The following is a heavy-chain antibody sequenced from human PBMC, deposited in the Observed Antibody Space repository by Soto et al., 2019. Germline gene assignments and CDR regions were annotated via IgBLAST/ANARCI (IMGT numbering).Heavy chain of an antibody. Sequence: QVQLQELGPGLVKPSGTLSLSCAVSGDSIRRRNWWSWVRQSPGQGLEWIGEIHPSRSTNYNLSLQSIVTISVAISKPHFSLSLTSVTAADTAVYYCARATAIADTMVYGLHVWGQGTAVTSSS. V-gene: IGHV4-4*02. D-gene: IGHD2-21*02. CDR2: IHPSRST. CDR3: ARATAIADTMVYGLHV. CDR1: GDSIRRRNW. J-gene: IGHJ6*02.